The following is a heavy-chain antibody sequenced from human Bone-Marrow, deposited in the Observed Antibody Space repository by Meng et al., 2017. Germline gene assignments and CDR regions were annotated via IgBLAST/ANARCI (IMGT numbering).Heavy chain of an antibody. CDR1: GFTLSRYW. D-gene: IGHD6-13*01. CDR3: VRDRQQTNWFDP. Sequence: DVQLEESGGGLVRRGGSLGPHCAAPGFTLSRYWMHWVRQAPGTGLVWVSRINSDGSSTNYADSVKGRFTISRDNAKNTLDLQMNSLRAEDTAVYYCVRDRQQTNWFDPWGQGTLVTVSS. CDR2: INSDGSST. V-gene: IGHV3-74*01. J-gene: IGHJ5*02.